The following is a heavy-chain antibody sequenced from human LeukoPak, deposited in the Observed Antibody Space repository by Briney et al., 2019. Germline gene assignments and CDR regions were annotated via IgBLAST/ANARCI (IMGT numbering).Heavy chain of an antibody. CDR2: INPNSGGT. Sequence: ASVKVSCKASGYTFTGYYMHWVRQAPGQGLEWMGWINPNSGGTNYAQKFQGRVTMTRDTSISTAYMELSRLRSDDTAVYYCASASWDYVWGSYRSKDDYWGQGTLVTASS. J-gene: IGHJ4*02. V-gene: IGHV1-2*02. CDR1: GYTFTGYY. CDR3: ASASWDYVWGSYRSKDDY. D-gene: IGHD3-16*02.